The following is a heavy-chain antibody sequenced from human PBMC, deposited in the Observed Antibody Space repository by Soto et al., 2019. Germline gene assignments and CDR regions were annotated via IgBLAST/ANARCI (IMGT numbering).Heavy chain of an antibody. CDR1: GFIFNNYA. J-gene: IGHJ4*02. D-gene: IGHD1-7*01. CDR2: ISGSGGST. CDR3: AKGELGIDY. V-gene: IGHV3-23*01. Sequence: EVQLLESGGGLVQPGESLRLSCAASGFIFNNYAMSWVRQAPGKGLEWVSSISGSGGSTYYADSVKGRFTISRDNSKNTLYLQMNSLRAEDTAIYYCAKGELGIDYWGQGTLVTVSS.